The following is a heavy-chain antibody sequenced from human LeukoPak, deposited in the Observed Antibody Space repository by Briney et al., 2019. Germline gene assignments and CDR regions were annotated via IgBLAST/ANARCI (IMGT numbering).Heavy chain of an antibody. D-gene: IGHD2-15*01. CDR2: IIPIFGKA. CDR3: ARAYHTSEGGY. CDR1: GGTFSSYA. Sequence: SVKVSCKXSGGTFSSYAISWVRQAPGQGLEWMGRIIPIFGKANSAQKFQGRFTITTDESPSTAYMELSSLRSEDMAVYYCARAYHTSEGGYWGQGTLVTVSS. V-gene: IGHV1-69*05. J-gene: IGHJ4*02.